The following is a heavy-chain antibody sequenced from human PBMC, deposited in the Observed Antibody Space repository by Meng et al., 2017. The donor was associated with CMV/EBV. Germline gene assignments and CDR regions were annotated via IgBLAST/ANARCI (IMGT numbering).Heavy chain of an antibody. D-gene: IGHD1-26*01. CDR1: GGSFSGYY. Sequence: QVQLQESGPGLVKPSQTLSLTRTVYGGSFSGYYWSWIRQPPGNGLEWIGEINHSGSTNYNPSLKSRVTISVDTSKNQFSLKLSSVTAADTAVYYCARGVGGWFDPWGQGTLVTVSS. J-gene: IGHJ5*02. V-gene: IGHV4-34*09. CDR3: ARGVGGWFDP. CDR2: INHSGST.